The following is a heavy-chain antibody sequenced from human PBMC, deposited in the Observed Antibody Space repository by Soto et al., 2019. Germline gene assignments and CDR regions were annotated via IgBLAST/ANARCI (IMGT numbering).Heavy chain of an antibody. CDR3: AGRTTWSFWFDP. V-gene: IGHV4-4*02. CDR1: GDSISSSYW. D-gene: IGHD1-7*01. Sequence: SETLSLTCAVSGDSISSSYWWSWVRQPPGKGLEWIGEIYHSGNTNYNPSLKSRLTISLDKSKNHFSLRLSSVTAADTAVYYCAGRTTWSFWFDPWGQGALVTVSS. CDR2: IYHSGNT. J-gene: IGHJ5*02.